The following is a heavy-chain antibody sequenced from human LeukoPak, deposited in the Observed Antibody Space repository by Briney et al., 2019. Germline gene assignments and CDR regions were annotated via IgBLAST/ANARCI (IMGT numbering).Heavy chain of an antibody. V-gene: IGHV4-59*01. J-gene: IGHJ4*02. Sequence: SETLSLTCTVSGGSISSYYWSWIRQPPGKGLGWIGYIYYSGSTNYNPSLKSRVTISVDTSKNQFSLKLSSVTAADTAVYYCARALWAATDFDYWGQGTLVTVSS. CDR3: ARALWAATDFDY. D-gene: IGHD3-16*01. CDR1: GGSISSYY. CDR2: IYYSGST.